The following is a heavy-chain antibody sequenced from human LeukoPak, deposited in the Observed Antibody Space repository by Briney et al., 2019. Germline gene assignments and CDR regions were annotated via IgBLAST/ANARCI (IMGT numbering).Heavy chain of an antibody. Sequence: PGGSLRLSCAASGFTFSNYVFTWVRQAPGKGLEWVSGVSGSGGTTYYADSVKGRFTISRDNYKNTLYLQLTSLTPEDTAVYYCARCGTLGDRLPQYWGPGTLVTVSS. D-gene: IGHD3-10*01. V-gene: IGHV3-23*01. J-gene: IGHJ4*02. CDR3: ARCGTLGDRLPQY. CDR2: VSGSGGTT. CDR1: GFTFSNYV.